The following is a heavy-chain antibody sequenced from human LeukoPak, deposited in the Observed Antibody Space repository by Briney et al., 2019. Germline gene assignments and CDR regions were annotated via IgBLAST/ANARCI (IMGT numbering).Heavy chain of an antibody. V-gene: IGHV3-7*03. CDR3: AKVKEYCSGGSCYLNYYFDY. CDR1: GFIFSSYW. J-gene: IGHJ4*02. D-gene: IGHD2-15*01. Sequence: PGGSLRLSCATSGFIFSSYWMCWVRQAPGKGLEWVANIKSDGSEEYYGDSVKGRFTISRDNAKNSLYLQMNSLRAEDTAVYYCAKVKEYCSGGSCYLNYYFDYWGQGTLVTVSS. CDR2: IKSDGSEE.